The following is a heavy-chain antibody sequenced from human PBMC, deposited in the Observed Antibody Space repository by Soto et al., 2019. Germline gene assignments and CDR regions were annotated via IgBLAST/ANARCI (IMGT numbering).Heavy chain of an antibody. CDR1: GGTFSSYA. CDR2: IIPIFGTA. V-gene: IGHV1-69*01. CDR3: ASLWFVELSTQYYGRDV. J-gene: IGHJ6*02. Sequence: QVQLVQSGAEVKKPGSSVKVSCKASGGTFSSYAISWVRQAPGQGLEWMGGIIPIFGTANYAQKFQGRVTITADESTSTAYMELSSLRSEDTAVYYCASLWFVELSTQYYGRDVWGQGTTVTVSS. D-gene: IGHD3-10*01.